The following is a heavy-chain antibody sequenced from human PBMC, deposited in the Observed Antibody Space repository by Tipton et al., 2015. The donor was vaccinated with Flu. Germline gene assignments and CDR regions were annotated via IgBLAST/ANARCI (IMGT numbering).Heavy chain of an antibody. CDR2: ISSDGTSI. CDR3: VRRGDVAEYFQQ. CDR1: GFSFSNYW. J-gene: IGHJ1*01. Sequence: SLRLSCAASGFSFSNYWMHWIRQDARKGLMWVSRISSDGTSIKYADSVQGRFIISRDNAKKTAYLQMNGLRVDDSAVYYCVRRGDVAEYFQQWGQGTLVTVSS. V-gene: IGHV3-74*03. D-gene: IGHD2-21*01.